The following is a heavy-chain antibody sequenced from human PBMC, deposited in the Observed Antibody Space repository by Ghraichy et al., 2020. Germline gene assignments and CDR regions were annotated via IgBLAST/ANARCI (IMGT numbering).Heavy chain of an antibody. Sequence: SETLSLTCTVSGVSISSSSYYWGWIRQPPGKGLEWIGSIYYSGSTYYNPSLKSRVTISVDTSKNQFSLKLSSVTAADTAVYYCARHHYYCTNGVCSFYFDYWGQGTLVTVSS. D-gene: IGHD2-8*01. V-gene: IGHV4-39*01. CDR3: ARHHYYCTNGVCSFYFDY. CDR2: IYYSGST. J-gene: IGHJ4*02. CDR1: GVSISSSSYY.